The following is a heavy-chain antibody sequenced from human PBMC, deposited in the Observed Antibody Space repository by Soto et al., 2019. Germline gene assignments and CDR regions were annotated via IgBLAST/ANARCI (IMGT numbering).Heavy chain of an antibody. CDR3: ARLEHNFGPHDY. CDR1: GYTFSSYG. Sequence: QVQLAQSGAEVKKPGASVTVSCKASGYTFSSYGISWVRQAPGQGLEWVGWISVHNGYTKYATELQGRVTMTTDTSTSTAYMELRSLRSDASDVYFCARLEHNFGPHDYWGQGTLVTVTS. J-gene: IGHJ4*02. D-gene: IGHD1-1*01. CDR2: ISVHNGYT. V-gene: IGHV1-18*01.